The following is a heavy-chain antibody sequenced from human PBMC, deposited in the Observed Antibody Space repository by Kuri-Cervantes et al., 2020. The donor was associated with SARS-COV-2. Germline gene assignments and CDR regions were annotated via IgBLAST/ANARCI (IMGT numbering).Heavy chain of an antibody. Sequence: SQTLSLTCAVYGGSFSGYYWSWIRQPPGKGLEWIGEINHSGSTNYNPSLKSRVTVSLDPSKNQFSLKLSFVTAADTAVYYCARHGIGYFSGGSCSNWFDPWGQGTLVTVSS. CDR1: GGSFSGYY. D-gene: IGHD2-15*01. CDR2: INHSGST. CDR3: ARHGIGYFSGGSCSNWFDP. V-gene: IGHV4-34*01. J-gene: IGHJ5*02.